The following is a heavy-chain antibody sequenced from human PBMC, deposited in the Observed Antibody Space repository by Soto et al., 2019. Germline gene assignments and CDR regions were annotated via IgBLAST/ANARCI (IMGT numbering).Heavy chain of an antibody. D-gene: IGHD6-19*01. CDR1: GFSLSNAKMG. CDR3: ARRRIGWFLFDA. J-gene: IGHJ5*02. CDR2: IFSNDEK. Sequence: QVTLKESGPVLVRPTETLTLTCTVPGFSLSNAKMGVSWIRQPPGKALEWLAHIFSNDEKSYNTSLQNRLTISEDTSKSEVVLTMTNTDPADTATYYCARRRIGWFLFDAWGQGTLVTVSS. V-gene: IGHV2-26*01.